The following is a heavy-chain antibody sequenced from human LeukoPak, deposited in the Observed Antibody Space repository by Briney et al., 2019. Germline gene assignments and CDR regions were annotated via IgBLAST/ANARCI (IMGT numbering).Heavy chain of an antibody. Sequence: SETLSLTCTVSGGSVSSYYWSWIRQPPGKGLEWIGYIYYSGSTNYNPSLKSRVTISVDTSKNQFSLKLTSVTAADTAVYYCARGRGYNSFDYWGQGTLVTVSS. CDR3: ARGRGYNSFDY. CDR2: IYYSGST. J-gene: IGHJ4*02. D-gene: IGHD5-24*01. V-gene: IGHV4-59*02. CDR1: GGSVSSYY.